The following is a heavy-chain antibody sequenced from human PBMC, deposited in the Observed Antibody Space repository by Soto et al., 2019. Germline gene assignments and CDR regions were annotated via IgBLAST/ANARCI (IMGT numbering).Heavy chain of an antibody. CDR1: GFTFSSYA. CDR3: ADVPATAYY. J-gene: IGHJ4*02. CDR2: ISGSGGST. D-gene: IGHD2-2*01. V-gene: IGHV3-23*01. Sequence: EVPLLESGGGLVQPGGSLRLSCAASGFTFSSYAMSWVRQAPGKGLEWVSAISGSGGSTYYAASVKGRFTISRDNSKNALYLQMNSLRAGDTAVYSCADVPATAYYWGQGTLVTVSS.